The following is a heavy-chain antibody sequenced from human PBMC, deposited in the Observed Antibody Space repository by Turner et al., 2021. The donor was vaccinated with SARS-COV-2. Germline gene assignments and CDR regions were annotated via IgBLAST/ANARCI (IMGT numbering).Heavy chain of an antibody. CDR3: AKESNFDY. CDR2: ISYDGSNK. J-gene: IGHJ4*02. CDR1: GFTFSSYG. V-gene: IGHV3-30*18. Sequence: QVQLVESGGGVVQPGRSLRLSCAASGFTFSSYGMHWVRQAAGKGLEWVALISYDGSNKYYADSVKGRFTISRENSKNTLYLQMNSLRAEDTAVYYCAKESNFDYWGQGTLVTVSS.